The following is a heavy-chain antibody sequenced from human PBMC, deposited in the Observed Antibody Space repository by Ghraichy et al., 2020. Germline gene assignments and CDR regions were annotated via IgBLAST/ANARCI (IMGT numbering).Heavy chain of an antibody. CDR1: GFTFSSYS. CDR2: ISSSSSYI. V-gene: IGHV3-21*01. D-gene: IGHD2-21*01. J-gene: IGHJ5*02. CDR3: ARDREVMNWFDP. Sequence: GGSLRLSCAASGFTFSSYSMNWVRQAPGKGLEWVSSISSSSSYIYYADSVKGRFTISRDNAKNSLYLQMNSLRAEDTAVYYCARDREVMNWFDPWGQGTLVTVSS.